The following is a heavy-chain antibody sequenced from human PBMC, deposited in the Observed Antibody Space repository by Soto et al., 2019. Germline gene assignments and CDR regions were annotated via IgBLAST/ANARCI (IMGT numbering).Heavy chain of an antibody. CDR1: GGSISSSSYY. D-gene: IGHD2-2*01. CDR3: ARHVTVGYIVVVPAAMWFDP. CDR2: IYYSGST. V-gene: IGHV4-39*01. J-gene: IGHJ5*02. Sequence: QLQLQESGPGLVKPSETLSLTCTVSGGSISSSSYYWGWIRQPPGKGLEWIGSIYYSGSTYYNPSLKSRVTISVDTSKNQFSLKLSSVTAADTAVYYCARHVTVGYIVVVPAAMWFDPWGQGTLVTVSS.